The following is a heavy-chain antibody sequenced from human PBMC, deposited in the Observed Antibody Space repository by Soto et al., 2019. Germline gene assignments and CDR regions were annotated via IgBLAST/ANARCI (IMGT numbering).Heavy chain of an antibody. D-gene: IGHD2-21*01. Sequence: PGGSLRLSCAASGVTFSNYAMSWVRQAPGKGLEWVSVISGSGGRTWYGDSVKGRFTISRDNSKNTLYLQMNSLRAEDTAVYYCAKDPRDGYNFGYFDYWGQGTLVTVSS. CDR3: AKDPRDGYNFGYFDY. J-gene: IGHJ4*02. CDR2: ISGSGGRT. CDR1: GVTFSNYA. V-gene: IGHV3-23*01.